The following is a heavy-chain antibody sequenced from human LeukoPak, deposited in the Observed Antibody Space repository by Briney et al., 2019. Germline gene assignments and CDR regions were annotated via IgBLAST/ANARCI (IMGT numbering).Heavy chain of an antibody. V-gene: IGHV4-34*01. CDR3: ARESTSGPRDFDY. D-gene: IGHD2-2*01. Sequence: SETLSLTCAVYGGSFSGYYWSWIRQPPGKGLEWIGEIKHSGSTNYNPSLKSRVTISVDTSKNQFSLKLSSVTAADTAVYYCARESTSGPRDFDYWGQGTLVTVSS. CDR2: IKHSGST. J-gene: IGHJ4*02. CDR1: GGSFSGYY.